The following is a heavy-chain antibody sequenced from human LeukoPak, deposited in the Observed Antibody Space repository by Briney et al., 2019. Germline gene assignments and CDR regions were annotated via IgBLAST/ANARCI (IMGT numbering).Heavy chain of an antibody. D-gene: IGHD3-16*01. CDR3: ARELVLGDDAFDI. V-gene: IGHV4-4*02. J-gene: IGHJ3*02. CDR1: GGFISSKNW. CDR2: IYHTGST. Sequence: SGTLSLTCAVSGGFISSKNWWIWVRQPPEKGLEWIGEIYHTGSTNYNPSLKSRVTISVDTSKNQFSLKLSSVTAADTAVYYCARELVLGDDAFDIWGQGTMVTVSS.